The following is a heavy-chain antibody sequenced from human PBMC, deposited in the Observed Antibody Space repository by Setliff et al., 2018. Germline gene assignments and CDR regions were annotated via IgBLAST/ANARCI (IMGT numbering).Heavy chain of an antibody. V-gene: IGHV4-34*01. CDR2: SVLTGRD. J-gene: IGHJ3*01. CDR1: LGSFSGYQ. Sequence: LSLTCTVHLGSFSGYQWSWIRQSPEKGLEWIGESVLTGRDIYNPSLGSRATISLDWPRSQFYLDLRSVTAADTGVYYCARGGQDAFDLWGPGTLVTVSS. CDR3: ARGGQDAFDL.